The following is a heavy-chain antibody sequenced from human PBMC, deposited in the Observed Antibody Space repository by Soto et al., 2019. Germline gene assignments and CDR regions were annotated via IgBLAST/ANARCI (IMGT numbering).Heavy chain of an antibody. CDR1: GFTFSSYG. CDR2: IWYDGSNK. D-gene: IGHD3-22*01. J-gene: IGHJ4*02. Sequence: QVQLVESGGGVVQPGRSLRLSCAASGFTFSSYGMHRVRQAPGKGLEWVAVIWYDGSNKYYADSVKGRFTISRDNCKNTLYLQMNSLRAEDTAVYYCASQRPNYYDSSGYFDYWGQGTLVTVSS. CDR3: ASQRPNYYDSSGYFDY. V-gene: IGHV3-33*01.